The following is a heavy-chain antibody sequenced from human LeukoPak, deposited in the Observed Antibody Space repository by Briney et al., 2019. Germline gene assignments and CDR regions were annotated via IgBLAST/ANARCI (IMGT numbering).Heavy chain of an antibody. Sequence: PGGSLRLSCAASGFTFSSYDMTWVRQAPGRGLEWVSSIRPSGDNTYYGDSVKGRFTISRDNSKNTVYLQMNNMRVDDTAVYYCARERMELELPLDGYNWFDPWGQGTLVTVSS. CDR2: IRPSGDNT. CDR3: ARERMELELPLDGYNWFDP. V-gene: IGHV3-23*01. CDR1: GFTFSSYD. J-gene: IGHJ5*02. D-gene: IGHD1-7*01.